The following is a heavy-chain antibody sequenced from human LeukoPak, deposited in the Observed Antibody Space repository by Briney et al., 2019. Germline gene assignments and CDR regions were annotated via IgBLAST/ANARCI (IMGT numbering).Heavy chain of an antibody. Sequence: GRSLRLSCAASGFTFDDYAMHWVRQAPGKGLEWVSGISWNSGSIGYADSVKGRFTISRDNAKNSLYLQMNSLRAEDTALYYCAKDKWMDYYYGMDVWGQGTLVTVSS. CDR3: AKDKWMDYYYGMDV. J-gene: IGHJ6*02. CDR2: ISWNSGSI. CDR1: GFTFDDYA. D-gene: IGHD6-19*01. V-gene: IGHV3-9*01.